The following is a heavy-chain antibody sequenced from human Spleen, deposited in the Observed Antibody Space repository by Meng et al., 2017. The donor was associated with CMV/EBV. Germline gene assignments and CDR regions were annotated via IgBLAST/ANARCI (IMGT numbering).Heavy chain of an antibody. CDR1: GLRLSSYG. V-gene: IGHV3-33*06. Sequence: AACGLRLSSYGMHWVGQAPGKGLEWVVSIWYDGGNKYYADSVKGRFTISRDNSKSTLYLEMNSLRADDTAVYYCAKDTNWRGTAFDTWGQGTLVTVSS. D-gene: IGHD2-8*01. CDR3: AKDTNWRGTAFDT. CDR2: IWYDGGNK. J-gene: IGHJ5*02.